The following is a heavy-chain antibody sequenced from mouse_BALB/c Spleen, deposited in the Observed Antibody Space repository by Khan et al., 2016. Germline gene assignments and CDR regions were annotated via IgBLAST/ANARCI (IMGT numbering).Heavy chain of an antibody. CDR3: ARGDY. V-gene: IGHV5-17*02. J-gene: IGHJ2*01. CDR1: GFTFSRFG. Sequence: EVELVESGGGLVQPGGSRKLPCAASGFTFSRFGMHWVRQAPEKGLEWVAYISSGSSTIYYADTLQGRFTITRDHPKYALFLQMTSLRSEDTAMYYCARGDYRSQGTTLTVSS. CDR2: ISSGSSTI.